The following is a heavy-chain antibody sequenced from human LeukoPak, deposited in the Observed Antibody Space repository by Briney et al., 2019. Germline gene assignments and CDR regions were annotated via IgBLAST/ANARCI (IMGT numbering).Heavy chain of an antibody. CDR3: ARGRGVAAAGTWFDP. CDR2: INAGNGNT. D-gene: IGHD6-13*01. CDR1: GYTLTSYA. Sequence: ASVKVSCKASGYTLTSYAMHWVRQAPGQKLEWMGWINAGNGNTKYSQEFQGRVTITRDTSASTAYMELSSLRSEDMAVYYCARGRGVAAAGTWFDPRGQGTLVTVSS. J-gene: IGHJ5*02. V-gene: IGHV1-3*03.